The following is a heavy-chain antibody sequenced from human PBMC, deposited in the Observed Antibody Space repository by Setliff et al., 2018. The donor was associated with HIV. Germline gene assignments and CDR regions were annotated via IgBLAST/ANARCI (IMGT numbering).Heavy chain of an antibody. V-gene: IGHV4-59*11. D-gene: IGHD6-19*01. Sequence: SETLSLTCSVSGGSISGHYWSWIRQPPGKGLEWIGYIYYSGSTNYTPSLKRRVTISVDTSKNQLSLKVRSVTAADTAVYYCARSGSAWAMTTDYYMDVWGKGTTVTVSS. J-gene: IGHJ6*03. CDR2: IYYSGST. CDR1: GGSISGHY. CDR3: ARSGSAWAMTTDYYMDV.